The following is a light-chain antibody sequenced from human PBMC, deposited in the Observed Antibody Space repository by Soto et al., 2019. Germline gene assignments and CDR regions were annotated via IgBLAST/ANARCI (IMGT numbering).Light chain of an antibody. Sequence: EIVMTQSPATLSVSPGERATVSCRASQSITSSFLAWYQQKPGQAPRLLIYGASSRATGIPDRFSGTGSETDFTLTINRLEPEDFAVYYCQQYENSPITFGQGTRLAIK. J-gene: IGKJ5*01. CDR3: QQYENSPIT. CDR2: GAS. CDR1: QSITSSF. V-gene: IGKV3-20*01.